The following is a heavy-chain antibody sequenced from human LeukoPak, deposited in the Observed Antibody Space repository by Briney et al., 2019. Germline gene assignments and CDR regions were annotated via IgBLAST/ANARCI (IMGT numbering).Heavy chain of an antibody. V-gene: IGHV3-30*18. CDR2: ISYDGSNN. CDR3: AKRMSGCYDPEY. CDR1: GFTFSSYG. D-gene: IGHD1-26*01. J-gene: IGHJ4*02. Sequence: GGSLRLSCAASGFTFSSYGMHWVRQAPGKGLQWVAVISYDGSNNYYADSVKGRFTISRDNSENTLYLQMNSLTAEDTAVYYCAKRMSGCYDPEYWGQGTLVTVSS.